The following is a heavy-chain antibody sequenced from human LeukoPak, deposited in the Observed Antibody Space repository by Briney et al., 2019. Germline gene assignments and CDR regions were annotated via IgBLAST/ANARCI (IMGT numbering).Heavy chain of an antibody. D-gene: IGHD3-22*01. Sequence: SVKVSCKASGGTFSSYAISWVRQAPGQGLEWMGGIIPIFGTANYAQKFQGRVTITADESTSTAYMELSSLRSEDTAVYYCAVYYYDSSGAYYYGMDVWGQGTRSPSP. CDR2: IIPIFGTA. J-gene: IGHJ6*02. CDR1: GGTFSSYA. V-gene: IGHV1-69*13. CDR3: AVYYYDSSGAYYYGMDV.